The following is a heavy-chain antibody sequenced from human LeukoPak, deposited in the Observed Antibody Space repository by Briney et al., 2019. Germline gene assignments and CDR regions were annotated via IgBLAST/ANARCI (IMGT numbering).Heavy chain of an antibody. V-gene: IGHV4-39*01. Sequence: PSETLSLTCTVSRGSISSRSDYWWARIRQPPGKGLEWIGSIYYSKNTYYNPSLKSRVTISADTSKNQFSLTLGSVSATDTAVYYCVSPRGFSYGYFDYWGQGTLVTVSS. CDR1: RGSISSRSDY. CDR3: VSPRGFSYGYFDY. CDR2: IYYSKNT. J-gene: IGHJ4*02. D-gene: IGHD5-18*01.